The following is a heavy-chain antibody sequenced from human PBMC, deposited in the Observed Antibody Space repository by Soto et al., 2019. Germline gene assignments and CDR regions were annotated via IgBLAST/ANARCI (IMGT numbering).Heavy chain of an antibody. CDR1: GYDFTAYD. V-gene: IGHV1-8*02. Sequence: PGESVKIFCXDSGYDFTAYDINWVRQASGQGPEWMGWMNPINGATGSARRFQGRVSMTRNTATGTAYLELTSLRSDDSAVYYCGRGPSPRAPAGGTPYYYAMDAWGQGTTVTVSS. D-gene: IGHD6-13*01. CDR2: MNPINGAT. J-gene: IGHJ6*02. CDR3: GRGPSPRAPAGGTPYYYAMDA.